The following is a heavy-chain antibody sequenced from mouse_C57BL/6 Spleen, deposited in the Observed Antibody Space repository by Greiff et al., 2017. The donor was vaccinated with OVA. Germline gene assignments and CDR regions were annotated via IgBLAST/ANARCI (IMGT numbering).Heavy chain of an antibody. Sequence: VMLVESGPGLVQPSQSLSITCTVSGFSLTSYGVHWVRQSPGKGLEWLGVIWRGGSTDYNAAFMSRLSITKDNSKSQVFFKMNSLQADDTAIYYCAKNSPNYGNYVGYAMDYWGQGTSVTVSS. J-gene: IGHJ4*01. CDR2: IWRGGST. V-gene: IGHV2-5*01. D-gene: IGHD2-1*01. CDR1: GFSLTSYG. CDR3: AKNSPNYGNYVGYAMDY.